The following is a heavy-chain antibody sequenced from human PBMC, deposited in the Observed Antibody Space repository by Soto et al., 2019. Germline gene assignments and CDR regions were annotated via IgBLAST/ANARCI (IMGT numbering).Heavy chain of an antibody. V-gene: IGHV1-18*01. CDR2: ISPYSGNT. J-gene: IGHJ6*02. CDR3: XXXXXXXTPXPQDV. CDR1: GYIFVNYG. Sequence: QVQLVQSGDEVRKPGSSVKVSCKASGYIFVNYGIAWVRQAPGQGLEWMGWISPYSGNTHYASKVQGRLTMTTDTXXXXXXXXXXXXXXXXXXXXXXXXXXXXXTPXPQDVWGQGTTVTVSS.